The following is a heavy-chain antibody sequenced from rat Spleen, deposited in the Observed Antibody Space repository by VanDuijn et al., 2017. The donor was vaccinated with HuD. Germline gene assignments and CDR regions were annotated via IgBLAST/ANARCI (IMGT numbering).Heavy chain of an antibody. V-gene: IGHV5-31*01. CDR1: GFTFNNYW. Sequence: EVQLVESGGGLVQPGRSLRLSCAASGFTFNNYWMTWIRQAPGRGLEWVASISNARGITYYADPVKGRFTISRDNAKSTLYLQMNDLRSEDTATYYCARHRNYGGIPFDFWGQGVMVTVSS. CDR3: ARHRNYGGIPFDF. D-gene: IGHD1-11*01. CDR2: ISNARGIT. J-gene: IGHJ2*01.